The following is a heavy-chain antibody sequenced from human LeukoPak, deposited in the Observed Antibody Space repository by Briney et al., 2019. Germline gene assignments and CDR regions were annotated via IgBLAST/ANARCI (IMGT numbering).Heavy chain of an antibody. V-gene: IGHV3-48*01. CDR3: AREANVLRFLEWLPDAFDI. CDR2: ISSSSSTI. J-gene: IGHJ3*02. D-gene: IGHD3-3*01. Sequence: PGGSLRLSCAASGFTFSSYSMNWVRQAPGKGLGWVSYISSSSSTIYYADSVKGRFTISRDNAKNSLYLQMNSLRAEDTAVYYCAREANVLRFLEWLPDAFDIWGQGTMVTVSS. CDR1: GFTFSSYS.